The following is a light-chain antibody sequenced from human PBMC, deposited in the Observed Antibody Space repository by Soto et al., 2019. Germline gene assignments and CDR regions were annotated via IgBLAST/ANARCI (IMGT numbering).Light chain of an antibody. CDR3: QQYNSWPLT. CDR1: QRVSNSY. V-gene: IGKV3D-15*01. CDR2: DAS. Sequence: EIVLTQSPGTLSLSPGDRATLSCRASQRVSNSYLAWYQQKPGQAPRLLIYDASTRAAGVPTRISGSGSGTEFTLTISSLQSEDFAVYYCQQYNSWPLTFGGGTKVEIK. J-gene: IGKJ4*01.